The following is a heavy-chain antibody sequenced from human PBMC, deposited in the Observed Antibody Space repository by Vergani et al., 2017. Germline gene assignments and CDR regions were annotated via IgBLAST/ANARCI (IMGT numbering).Heavy chain of an antibody. J-gene: IGHJ6*02. CDR2: ISSSSSYI. CDR1: GFTFSSYS. V-gene: IGHV3-21*01. Sequence: EVKLVESGGGLVKPGGSLRLSCAASGFTFSSYSMNWVRQAPGRGREWVSSISSSSSYIYYAASVKGRFTISRDKAKSSLYLQMNSLSAEDTAVYYCARGDSRVRTGGAYYYGIDVGGQGTTVTVSS. D-gene: IGHD1-14*01. CDR3: ARGDSRVRTGGAYYYGIDV.